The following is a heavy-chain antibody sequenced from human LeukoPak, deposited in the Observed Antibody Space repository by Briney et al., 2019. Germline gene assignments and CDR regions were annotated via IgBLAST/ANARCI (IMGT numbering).Heavy chain of an antibody. Sequence: GGSLRLSCAASGFTFNSYTLNWVRQAPGKGLEWVSSIDSSSSYIYYADSVKGRFTISRDNAKNSLYLQMNSLKTEDTAVYYCTTDLNGDLSSWDYYYYMDVWGKGTTVTISS. V-gene: IGHV3-21*03. J-gene: IGHJ6*03. CDR3: TTDLNGDLSSWDYYYYMDV. D-gene: IGHD6-13*01. CDR2: IDSSSSYI. CDR1: GFTFNSYT.